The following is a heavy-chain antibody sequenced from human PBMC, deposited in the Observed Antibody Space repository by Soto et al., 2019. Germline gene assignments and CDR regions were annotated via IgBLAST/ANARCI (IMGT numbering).Heavy chain of an antibody. CDR3: VRSIPVAGTHAFHI. J-gene: IGHJ3*02. CDR2: IRSIANSYAT. D-gene: IGHD6-19*01. V-gene: IGHV3-73*01. CDR1: GFTFSGSA. Sequence: EVQLVESGGGLVQPGGSLKLSCAASGFTFSGSAIHWVRQASGKGLEWVGRIRSIANSYATAYVASLKGRFTISREDSKNTAYLQMNSLKIEDTAVYYCVRSIPVAGTHAFHIWGQGTMVTVSS.